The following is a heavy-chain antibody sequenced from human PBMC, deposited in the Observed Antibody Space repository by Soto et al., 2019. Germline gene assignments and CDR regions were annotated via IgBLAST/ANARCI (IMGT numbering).Heavy chain of an antibody. CDR2: TFPGNYET. D-gene: IGHD3-3*01. J-gene: IGHJ6*02. Sequence: GESLMISVTGSGSSFTNYXIGWVRQMSVQFLEWSGITFPGNYETRYSPSFQGHVTISADRSISTVYLQWNSLKASDTALYYCARSRYYDPTRYYTFYYYYHRMDVWAQATT. CDR1: GSSFTNYX. V-gene: IGHV5-51*03. CDR3: ARSRYYDPTRYYTFYYYYHRMDV.